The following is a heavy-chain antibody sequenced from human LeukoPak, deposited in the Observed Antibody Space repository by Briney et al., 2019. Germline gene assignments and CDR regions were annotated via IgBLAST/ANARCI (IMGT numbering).Heavy chain of an antibody. J-gene: IGHJ4*02. CDR1: GFTFSSYA. D-gene: IGHD3-10*01. Sequence: GSLRLSCAASGFTFSSYAMGWVRQAPGKGLEWVSAMSGSGASTYSADSVKGRFTISRDNSKNTLYLQMNSLRAEDTAVYYCARGGSGSGGFDYWGQGTLVTVSS. V-gene: IGHV3-23*01. CDR3: ARGGSGSGGFDY. CDR2: MSGSGAST.